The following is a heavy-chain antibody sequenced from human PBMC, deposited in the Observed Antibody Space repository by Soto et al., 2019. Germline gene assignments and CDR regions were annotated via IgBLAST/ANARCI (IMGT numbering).Heavy chain of an antibody. CDR2: ISGYNGNT. CDR3: SRFIMVGGWIDPNYYHGMDV. D-gene: IGHD6-19*01. J-gene: IGHJ6*02. V-gene: IGHV1-18*01. CDR1: GYTFSNYG. Sequence: QVQLVQSGAEVKKPGASVTVSCKTSGYTFSNYGINWVRQAPGQGLEWMGWISGYNGNTNYAQTVQGRVTMTTETSTVTVYMEMRSLKSDDTAIYYCSRFIMVGGWIDPNYYHGMDVWGQGTTVTVSS.